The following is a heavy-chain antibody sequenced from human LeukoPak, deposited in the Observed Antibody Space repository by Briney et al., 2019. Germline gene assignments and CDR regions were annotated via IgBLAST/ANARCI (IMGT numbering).Heavy chain of an antibody. CDR1: GFTFSSYW. CDR2: IKQDGSEK. D-gene: IGHD3-22*01. J-gene: IGHJ6*03. V-gene: IGHV3-7*01. CDR3: ARLWPAPGLSGYGWYYYYYMDV. Sequence: GGSLRLSCAASGFTFSSYWMSWVRQAPGKGLEWVANIKQDGSEKYYVDSVKGRFTISRDNAKNSLYLQMNSLRAEDTAVYYCARLWPAPGLSGYGWYYYYYMDVWGKGTTVTVSS.